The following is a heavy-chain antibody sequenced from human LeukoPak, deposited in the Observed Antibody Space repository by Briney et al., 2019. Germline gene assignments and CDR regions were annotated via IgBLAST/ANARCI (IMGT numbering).Heavy chain of an antibody. J-gene: IGHJ4*02. CDR2: IYSSGST. CDR3: ARGGTTVTPLEDY. CDR1: GGSISSFY. Sequence: SETLSLTCTVSGGSISSFYWSWVRQPAGKGLEWIGRIYSSGSTNYNPSLKSRVIVSVDTSKNQFSLKLSSVTAADTAVYYCARGGTTVTPLEDYWGQGTLVTVSS. V-gene: IGHV4-4*07. D-gene: IGHD4-17*01.